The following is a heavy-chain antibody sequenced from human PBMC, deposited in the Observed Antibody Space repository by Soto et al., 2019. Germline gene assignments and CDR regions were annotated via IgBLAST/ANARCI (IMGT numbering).Heavy chain of an antibody. CDR2: ISGSGGST. D-gene: IGHD1-26*01. Sequence: PGGSLRLSCAASGFTFSSYAMSWVRQAPGKGLEWVPAISGSGGSTYYADSVKGRFTISRDNSKNTLYLQMNSLRAEDTAVYYCANRDRGSYFGTEYFQHWGQGTLVTVSS. CDR3: ANRDRGSYFGTEYFQH. CDR1: GFTFSSYA. V-gene: IGHV3-23*01. J-gene: IGHJ1*01.